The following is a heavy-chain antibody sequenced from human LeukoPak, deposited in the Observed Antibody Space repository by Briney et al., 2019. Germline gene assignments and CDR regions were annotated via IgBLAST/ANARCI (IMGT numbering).Heavy chain of an antibody. CDR3: ARLISDYGMDV. V-gene: IGHV5-51*01. CDR1: GYSFTNYW. Sequence: GESLKISCKDSGYSFTNYWIGWVRQMPGKGLEWMGIIHSADSNTKYSPSFQGQVTISADKSISTAYLQWSSLKASDTAMYYCARLISDYGMDVWGQGTTVTVSS. D-gene: IGHD2/OR15-2a*01. J-gene: IGHJ6*02. CDR2: IHSADSNT.